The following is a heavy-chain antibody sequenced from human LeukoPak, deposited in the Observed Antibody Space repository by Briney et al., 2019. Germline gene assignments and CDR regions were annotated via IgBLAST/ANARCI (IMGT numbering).Heavy chain of an antibody. J-gene: IGHJ4*02. Sequence: GGSLRLSCAASGFTFSNYAMNWVRQAPGKGLEWVSAVRGSGSDTDYADSVKGRFSISRDNSKNTLFLQMNSLRVADTAVYYCASGGLVYGACGDYWGQGTLVTVSS. CDR3: ASGGLVYGACGDY. V-gene: IGHV3-23*01. CDR1: GFTFSNYA. D-gene: IGHD2-8*01. CDR2: VRGSGSDT.